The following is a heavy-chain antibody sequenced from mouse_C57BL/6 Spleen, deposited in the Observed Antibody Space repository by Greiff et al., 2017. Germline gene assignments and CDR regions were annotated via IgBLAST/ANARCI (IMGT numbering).Heavy chain of an antibody. CDR1: GYTFTDYY. J-gene: IGHJ4*01. CDR3: ARGAYGSSYDYAMDY. D-gene: IGHD1-1*01. Sequence: EVQLQQSGPELVKPGASVKISCKASGYTFTDYYMNWVKQSPGKSLEWIGDINPNNGGTSYNQKFKGKATLTVDKSSSTAYMELRSLTSEDSAVYYCARGAYGSSYDYAMDYWGQGTSVTVSS. V-gene: IGHV1-26*01. CDR2: INPNNGGT.